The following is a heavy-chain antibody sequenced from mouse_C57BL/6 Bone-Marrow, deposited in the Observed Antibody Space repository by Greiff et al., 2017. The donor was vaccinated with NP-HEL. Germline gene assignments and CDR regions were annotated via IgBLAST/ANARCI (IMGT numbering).Heavy chain of an antibody. CDR1: GYTFTSYW. D-gene: IGHD4-1*01. J-gene: IGHJ2*01. CDR2: IDPSDSYT. CDR3: ARRDWFDY. Sequence: QVQLQQPGAELVKPGASVKLSCKASGYTFTSYWMHWVKQRPGQGLEWIGEIDPSDSYTNYNQKFKGKSTLTVDKSSSTAYMQLSSLTSEDSAVYYCARRDWFDYWGQGTTLTVSS. V-gene: IGHV1-69*01.